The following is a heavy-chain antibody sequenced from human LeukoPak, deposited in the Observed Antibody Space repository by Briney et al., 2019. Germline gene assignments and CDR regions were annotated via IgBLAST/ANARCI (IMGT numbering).Heavy chain of an antibody. CDR2: INHSGST. CDR1: GESFSGYY. D-gene: IGHD3-9*01. J-gene: IGHJ4*02. V-gene: IGHV4-34*01. CDR3: ARQKAERPGLRYFDWLSKNYGHFDY. Sequence: PSETLSLTCAVYGESFSGYYWSWIRQPPGKGLEWIGEINHSGSTNYNPSLKSRVTISVDTSKNQFSLKLSSVTAADTAVYYCARQKAERPGLRYFDWLSKNYGHFDYWGQGTPVTVSS.